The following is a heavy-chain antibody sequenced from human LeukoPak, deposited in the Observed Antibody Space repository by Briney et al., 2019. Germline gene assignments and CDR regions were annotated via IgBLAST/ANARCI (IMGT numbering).Heavy chain of an antibody. J-gene: IGHJ3*02. D-gene: IGHD1-14*01. CDR1: GGTFSSYA. CDR2: INPSGGST. V-gene: IGHV1-46*01. Sequence: GASVKVSCKASGGTFSSYAISWVRQAPGQGLEWMGIINPSGGSTSYAQKFQGRVTMTRDTSTSTVYMELSSLRSEDTAVYYCARPGNRFVILDAFDIWGQGTMVTVSS. CDR3: ARPGNRFVILDAFDI.